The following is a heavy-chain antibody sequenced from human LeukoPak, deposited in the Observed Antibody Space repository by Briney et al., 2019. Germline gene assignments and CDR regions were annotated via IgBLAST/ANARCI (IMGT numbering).Heavy chain of an antibody. CDR1: GYTFTSYG. CDR2: INPSGGST. Sequence: ASVKVSCKASGYTFTSYGISWVRQAPGQGLEWMGIINPSGGSTSYAQKFQGRVTMTRDTSTSTVYMELSSLRSEDTAVYYCASTGYYRGYFDYWGQGTLVTVSS. CDR3: ASTGYYRGYFDY. D-gene: IGHD3-9*01. V-gene: IGHV1-46*01. J-gene: IGHJ4*02.